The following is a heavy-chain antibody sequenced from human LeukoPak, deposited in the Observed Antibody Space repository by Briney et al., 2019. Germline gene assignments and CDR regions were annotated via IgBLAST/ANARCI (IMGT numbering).Heavy chain of an antibody. CDR2: ISSSSSYI. CDR1: GFTFSSYS. CDR3: ASPNPRIAARPYYYYYMDV. J-gene: IGHJ6*03. D-gene: IGHD6-6*01. Sequence: PGGSLRLSCAASGFTFSSYSMNWVRQAPGKGLEWVSSISSSSSYIYYAASVKGRFTISRDNAKNSLYLQMNSLRAEDTAVYYCASPNPRIAARPYYYYYMDVWGKGTTVTVSS. V-gene: IGHV3-21*01.